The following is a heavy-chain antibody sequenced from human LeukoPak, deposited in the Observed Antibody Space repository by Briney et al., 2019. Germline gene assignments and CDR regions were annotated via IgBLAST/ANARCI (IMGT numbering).Heavy chain of an antibody. Sequence: GGSLRLSCAASGFTFSSYSMNWVRQAPGKGLEWVSYISSSSSTIYYADSVKGRFTISRDNAKNSLYLQMNSLRAEDTAVYYCARDRPYYYDSSGIDYWGQGTLVTVSS. D-gene: IGHD3-22*01. V-gene: IGHV3-48*01. CDR3: ARDRPYYYDSSGIDY. CDR2: ISSSSSTI. CDR1: GFTFSSYS. J-gene: IGHJ4*02.